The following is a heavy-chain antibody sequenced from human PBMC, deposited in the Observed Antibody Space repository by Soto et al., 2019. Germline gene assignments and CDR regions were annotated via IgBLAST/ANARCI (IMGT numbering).Heavy chain of an antibody. D-gene: IGHD3-22*01. Sequence: PGGSLRLSCEASGFTFNNYAMNWVRQAPGKGLEWVSSVSNSGDYTRYADTVTGRFTISRDNSKNTVSLQMNSLRAEDTAVYYCAKAGNYNDRRGYYSFDHWGQGILVT. V-gene: IGHV3-23*01. J-gene: IGHJ4*02. CDR2: VSNSGDYT. CDR3: AKAGNYNDRRGYYSFDH. CDR1: GFTFNNYA.